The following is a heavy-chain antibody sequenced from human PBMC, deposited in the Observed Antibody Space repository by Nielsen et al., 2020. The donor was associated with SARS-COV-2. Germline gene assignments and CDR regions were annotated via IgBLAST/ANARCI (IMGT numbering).Heavy chain of an antibody. D-gene: IGHD3-16*02. Sequence: WIRQPPGKGLEWVSVIYSGGSTYYADSVKGRFTISRDNSKNTLYLQMNSLRAEDTAVYYCARVAFYDYVWGSYRFPFDYWGQGTLVTVSS. J-gene: IGHJ4*02. CDR2: IYSGGST. CDR3: ARVAFYDYVWGSYRFPFDY. V-gene: IGHV3-53*01.